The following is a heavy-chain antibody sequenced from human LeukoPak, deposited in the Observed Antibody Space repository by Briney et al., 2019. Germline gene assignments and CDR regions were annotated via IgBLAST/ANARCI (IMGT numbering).Heavy chain of an antibody. CDR2: ISGSGGST. Sequence: GGSLRLSCAASGFTFSNYAMSWVRQAPGKGLEWVSTISGSGGSTYYADSVKGRFAISRDNSKNTLYLQMNSLRAEDTAAYHCAKGSRAQGYYFDFWGQGTLVTVSS. CDR1: GFTFSNYA. V-gene: IGHV3-23*01. J-gene: IGHJ4*02. CDR3: AKGSRAQGYYFDF. D-gene: IGHD3-10*01.